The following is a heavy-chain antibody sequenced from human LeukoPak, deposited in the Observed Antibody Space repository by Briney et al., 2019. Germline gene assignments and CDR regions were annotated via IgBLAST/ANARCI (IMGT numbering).Heavy chain of an antibody. D-gene: IGHD5-18*01. CDR1: GFTFSSYG. CDR3: AKEQDTAMAIDY. CDR2: IRYDGSNK. Sequence: PGGSLRLSCAASGFTFSSYGMHWVRQAPGKGLEWVAFIRYDGSNKYYADSVKGRFTISRDNSKNTLYLRMNSLRAEDTAVYYCAKEQDTAMAIDYWGQGTLVTVSS. V-gene: IGHV3-30*02. J-gene: IGHJ4*02.